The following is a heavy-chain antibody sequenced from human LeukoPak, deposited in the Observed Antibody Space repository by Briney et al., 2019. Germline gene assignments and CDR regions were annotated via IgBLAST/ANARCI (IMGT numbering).Heavy chain of an antibody. D-gene: IGHD1-7*01. V-gene: IGHV1-8*01. Sequence: GASVKVSCKASGYTFTSYDINWVRQATGQGLEWMGWMNPNSGNTGYAQKFQGRVTMTRNTSISTAYMELSSLRSEDTAVYYCAKAYPGTTSGAFDIWGQGTMVTVSS. CDR2: MNPNSGNT. J-gene: IGHJ3*02. CDR1: GYTFTSYD. CDR3: AKAYPGTTSGAFDI.